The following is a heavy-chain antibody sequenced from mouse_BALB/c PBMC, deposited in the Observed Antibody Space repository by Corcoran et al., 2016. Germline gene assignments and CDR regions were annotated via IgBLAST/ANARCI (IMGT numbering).Heavy chain of an antibody. Sequence: EVQLQQSGAEIVKPGASVKLSCTASGFNIKDTYMHWVKQRPEQGLGWIGRIDPANGNTKYDPKFQGKATMTADTSANTVYLQLSSLTSEATAVYYCGRSREGNYVVYWGQGITLTVSS. CDR2: IDPANGNT. CDR3: GRSREGNYVVY. V-gene: IGHV14-3*02. J-gene: IGHJ2*01. CDR1: GFNIKDTY. D-gene: IGHD2-1*01.